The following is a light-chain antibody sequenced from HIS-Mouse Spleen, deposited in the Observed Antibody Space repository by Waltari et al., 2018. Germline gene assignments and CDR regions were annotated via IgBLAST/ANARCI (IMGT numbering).Light chain of an antibody. CDR3: QVWDSSSDHPVV. V-gene: IGLV3-21*03. J-gene: IGLJ2*01. Sequence: SYVLTQPPSVSVAPGKTARITCGGNNIGSQSVHWYQQKPGPAPVLVVYDDSGRPSGIPERFSGSNSGNTATLTISRVEAGDEADYYCQVWDSSSDHPVVFGGGTKLTVL. CDR1: NIGSQS. CDR2: DDS.